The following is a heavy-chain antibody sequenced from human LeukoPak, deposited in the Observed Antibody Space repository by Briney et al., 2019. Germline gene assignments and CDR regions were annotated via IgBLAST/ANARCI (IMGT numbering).Heavy chain of an antibody. CDR2: ISSSGSTI. Sequence: TGGSLRLSCAASGFTFSDYYMGWIRQAPGKGLEWVSHISSSGSTIYYADSVKGRFTISRDNAKNSLYLQMNSLRAEDTAVYYCARDTDTAMAGQYYFDYWGQGTLVTVSS. V-gene: IGHV3-11*01. D-gene: IGHD5-18*01. J-gene: IGHJ4*02. CDR1: GFTFSDYY. CDR3: ARDTDTAMAGQYYFDY.